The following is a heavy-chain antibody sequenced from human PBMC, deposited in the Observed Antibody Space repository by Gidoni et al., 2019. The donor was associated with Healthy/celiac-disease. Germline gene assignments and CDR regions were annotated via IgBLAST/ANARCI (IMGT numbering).Heavy chain of an antibody. V-gene: IGHV3-49*05. CDR2: IRSKAYGGTT. Sequence: EVQLVESGGGLVKPGRSLRLSCTASGFTFGDYAMSWFRQAPGKGLEWVGFIRSKAYGGTTEYAASVKGRFTISRDDSKSIAYLQMNSLKTEDTAVYYCTKAWPYSSGWYRGYNWFDPWGQGTLVTVSS. J-gene: IGHJ5*02. CDR3: TKAWPYSSGWYRGYNWFDP. D-gene: IGHD6-19*01. CDR1: GFTFGDYA.